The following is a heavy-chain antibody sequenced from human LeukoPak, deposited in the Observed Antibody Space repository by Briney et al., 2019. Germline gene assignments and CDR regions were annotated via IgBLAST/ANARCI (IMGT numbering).Heavy chain of an antibody. CDR3: ARSDTLYYYDSSGSQPVDY. CDR2: IRWNSGGI. V-gene: IGHV3-9*01. D-gene: IGHD3-22*01. CDR1: GFTFADYA. J-gene: IGHJ4*02. Sequence: GRSLRLSCAASGFTFADYAMHWVRQVPGKGLEWVSGIRWNSGGIAYADSVKGRFTISRDNAKNSLYLQMNSLRAEDTAVYYCARSDTLYYYDSSGSQPVDYWGQGTLVTVSS.